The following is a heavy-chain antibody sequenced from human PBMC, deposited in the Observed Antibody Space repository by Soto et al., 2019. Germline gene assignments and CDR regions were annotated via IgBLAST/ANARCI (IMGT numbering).Heavy chain of an antibody. V-gene: IGHV5-51*01. CDR1: GYSFTSYW. J-gene: IGHJ3*02. CDR3: ARLRANYYDSSGAFDI. D-gene: IGHD3-22*01. Sequence: GESLKISCKGSGYSFTSYWIGWVRQMPGKGLEWMGIIYPGDSGTRYSPSFQGQVTISADKSISTAYLQWSSLKASDTAMYYCARLRANYYDSSGAFDIWGQGTMVTVSS. CDR2: IYPGDSGT.